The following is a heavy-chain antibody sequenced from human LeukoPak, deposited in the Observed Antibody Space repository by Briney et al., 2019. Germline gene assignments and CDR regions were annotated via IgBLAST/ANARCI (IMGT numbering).Heavy chain of an antibody. V-gene: IGHV4-39*01. Sequence: SETLSLTCTVSGGSISSSSYYWGWIRQPPGKGLEWIGSIYYSGSTYYNPSLKSRVTISVDTSKNQFSLKLSSVTAADTAVYYCASLVRKSGYNFWGQGTLVTVSS. CDR1: GGSISSSSYY. D-gene: IGHD5-24*01. J-gene: IGHJ4*02. CDR3: ASLVRKSGYNF. CDR2: IYYSGST.